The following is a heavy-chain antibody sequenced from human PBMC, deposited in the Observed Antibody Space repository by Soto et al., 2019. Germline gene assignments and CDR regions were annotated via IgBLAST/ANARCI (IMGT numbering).Heavy chain of an antibody. CDR3: ARDPVDGYAFFDS. CDR1: AGSIRTGGNY. CDR2: IYYSGRT. Sequence: SQNLSLTCTVSAGSIRTGGNYWSRIRQHTWQGLEWIGNIYYSGRTYYNPSLKSRVTISLDTSKNQFSLKLSSVTAADTAVYYCARDPVDGYAFFDSWGQGALVTVS. V-gene: IGHV4-31*03. J-gene: IGHJ5*02. D-gene: IGHD5-12*01.